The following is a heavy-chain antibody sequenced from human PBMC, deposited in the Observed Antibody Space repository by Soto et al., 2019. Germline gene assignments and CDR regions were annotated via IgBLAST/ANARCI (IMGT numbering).Heavy chain of an antibody. V-gene: IGHV4-59*08. J-gene: IGHJ4*02. CDR3: ARQGYYDLLSGYYLFDY. Sequence: QVQLQESGPGLVKPSETLFVTCTVSGGSTDSLYWSWVRQPPGKGLEWIGYVSYSGSTTYNPSLKSPVIVAIDTSKNQFSLKLTSVTAADTAVYYCARQGYYDLLSGYYLFDYWGQGILVTVSS. CDR2: VSYSGST. CDR1: GGSTDSLY. D-gene: IGHD3-3*01.